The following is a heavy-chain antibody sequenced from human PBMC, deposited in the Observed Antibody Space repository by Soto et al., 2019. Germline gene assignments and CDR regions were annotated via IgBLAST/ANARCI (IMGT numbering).Heavy chain of an antibody. V-gene: IGHV4-59*08. J-gene: IGHJ5*02. Sequence: SETLSLTCAVYVGSFSGYYWSWIRQPPGKGLEWIGYIYYSGSTNYNPSLKSRVTISVDTSKNQFSPKLSSVTAADTAVYYCARLGYCSSTSCSTYNWFDPWGQGTLVTVSS. CDR1: VGSFSGYY. D-gene: IGHD2-2*02. CDR3: ARLGYCSSTSCSTYNWFDP. CDR2: IYYSGST.